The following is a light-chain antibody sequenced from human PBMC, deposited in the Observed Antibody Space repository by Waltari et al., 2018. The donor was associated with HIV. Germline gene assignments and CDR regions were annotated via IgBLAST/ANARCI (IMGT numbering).Light chain of an antibody. Sequence: DIQMTQSPSSLSASVGDRVTITCRASQSIDSYLNWYQQKPGKAPKLLIYGASSLQSGVPSRFSGSASGTDFTLTISSLQPEDFATYYCQQSYSTPYTFGQGTKLEIK. V-gene: IGKV1-39*01. CDR2: GAS. CDR3: QQSYSTPYT. CDR1: QSIDSY. J-gene: IGKJ2*01.